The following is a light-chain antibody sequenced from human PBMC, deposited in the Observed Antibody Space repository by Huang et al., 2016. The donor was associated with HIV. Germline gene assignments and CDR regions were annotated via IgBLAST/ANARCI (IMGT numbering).Light chain of an antibody. CDR3: QQYGSSQIT. Sequence: EIVLTQSPGTLSLSPGDGSTLSCKASQSIRSHSLAWYQQKPGQAPRRLIYGACNRATGIPDRFSGSASGTGFTLTISGLEPEDFAVYYCQQYGSSQITFGPGTKVDIK. CDR2: GAC. CDR1: QSIRSHS. V-gene: IGKV3-20*01. J-gene: IGKJ3*01.